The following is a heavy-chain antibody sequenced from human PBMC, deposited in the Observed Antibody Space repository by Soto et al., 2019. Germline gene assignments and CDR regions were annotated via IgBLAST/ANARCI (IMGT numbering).Heavy chain of an antibody. Sequence: QVQLQQWGAGLLKPSETLSLTCAVYGGSFSGYYWSWIRQPPGKGLEWIGEINHSGSTNYNPSLKSRVTISVDTSKNQFSLKLSSVTAADTAVYYCARRGIVATIEECLFDYWGQGTLVTVSS. CDR1: GGSFSGYY. V-gene: IGHV4-34*01. J-gene: IGHJ4*02. CDR3: ARRGIVATIEECLFDY. D-gene: IGHD5-12*01. CDR2: INHSGST.